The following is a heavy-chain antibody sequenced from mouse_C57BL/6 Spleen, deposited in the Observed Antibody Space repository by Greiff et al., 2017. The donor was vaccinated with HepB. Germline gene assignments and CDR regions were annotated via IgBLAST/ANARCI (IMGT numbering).Heavy chain of an antibody. CDR3: ARPTGPDAMDY. V-gene: IGHV1-54*01. Sequence: QVQLKESGAELVRPGTSVKVSCKASGYAFTNYLIEWVKQRPGQGLEWIGVINPGSGGTNYNEKFKGKATLTADKSSSTAYMQLSSLTSEDSAVYFCARPTGPDAMDYWGQGTSVTVSS. CDR2: INPGSGGT. D-gene: IGHD2-10*01. CDR1: GYAFTNYL. J-gene: IGHJ4*01.